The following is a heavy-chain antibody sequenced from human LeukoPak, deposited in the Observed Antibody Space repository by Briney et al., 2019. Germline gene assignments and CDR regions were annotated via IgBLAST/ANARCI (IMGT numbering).Heavy chain of an antibody. Sequence: ASVKVSCKASRYTFTGYYMHWVRQAPGQGLEWMGWINPNSGDTNYAQKFQGRVTMTRDTSISTAYMELSRLRSEDTAVYYCARDLTDHYYGRDYYYYMDVWGKGTTVTISS. J-gene: IGHJ6*03. CDR1: RYTFTGYY. CDR2: INPNSGDT. CDR3: ARDLTDHYYGRDYYYYMDV. V-gene: IGHV1-2*02. D-gene: IGHD3-10*01.